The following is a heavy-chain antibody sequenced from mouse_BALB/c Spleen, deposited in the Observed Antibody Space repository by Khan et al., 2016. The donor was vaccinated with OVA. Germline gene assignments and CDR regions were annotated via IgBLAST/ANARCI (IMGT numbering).Heavy chain of an antibody. J-gene: IGHJ3*01. CDR1: GYTFTSYY. CDR2: INPSSGGT. Sequence: VELVESGAELVKPGASVRLSCKASGYTFTSYYLYWVKQRPGQGLEWIGDINPSSGGTNFNEKFKSKATLTVDKSSSTAYIQLNSLTSEDSAVYYCTISGYGSFAYWGQGTLVTVSA. V-gene: IGHV1S81*02. CDR3: TISGYGSFAY. D-gene: IGHD2-2*01.